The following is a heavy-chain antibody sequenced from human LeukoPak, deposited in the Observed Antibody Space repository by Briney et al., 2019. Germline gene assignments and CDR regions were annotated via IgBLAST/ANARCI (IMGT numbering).Heavy chain of an antibody. D-gene: IGHD2-21*02. CDR3: ARDRGAYCGGDCYLGFDY. CDR1: GFTFSSYT. V-gene: IGHV3-21*01. Sequence: GGSLRLSCAASGFTFSSYTMNWVRQAPGKGLEWVSSISVSSGYISYADSVKGRFTISRDNAKKSLYLQMTSLTAEDTAVYYCARDRGAYCGGDCYLGFDYWGRGNLVTVSS. CDR2: ISVSSGYI. J-gene: IGHJ4*01.